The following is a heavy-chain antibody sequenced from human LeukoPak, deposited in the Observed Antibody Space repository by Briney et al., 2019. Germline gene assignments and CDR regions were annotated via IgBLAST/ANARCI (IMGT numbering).Heavy chain of an antibody. J-gene: IGHJ3*02. D-gene: IGHD6-19*01. CDR2: IYYSGST. CDR3: ARPRQWLVAFDI. Sequence: PSETLSITCTVSGGSISSSSYYWAWPRQPPGTGLVWIGSIYYSGSTSYNPSLKSRVTISVDTSKNQFSLKLSSVTAADTAVYYCARPRQWLVAFDIWGQGTMVTVSS. CDR1: GGSISSSSYY. V-gene: IGHV4-39*01.